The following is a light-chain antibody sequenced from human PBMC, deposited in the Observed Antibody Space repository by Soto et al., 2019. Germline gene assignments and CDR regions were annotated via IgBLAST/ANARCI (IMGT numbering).Light chain of an antibody. V-gene: IGKV3-15*01. Sequence: EIILTQSPASLSVSPGERATLSCRASQSVNNNLALYQQKRGQAPRLLIYGASTRATGIPGRFRGSGSGTEFTLTITSLQSEDFAVYFCQQYNNWPPDTFGQGTKLEIK. J-gene: IGKJ2*01. CDR3: QQYNNWPPDT. CDR2: GAS. CDR1: QSVNNN.